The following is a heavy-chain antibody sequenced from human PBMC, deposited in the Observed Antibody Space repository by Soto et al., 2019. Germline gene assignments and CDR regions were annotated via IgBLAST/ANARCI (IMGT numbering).Heavy chain of an antibody. CDR1: GGTFSSYA. D-gene: IGHD3-22*01. V-gene: IGHV1-69*13. Sequence: ASVKVSCKASGGTFSSYAINWVRQAPGQGLEWMGGIIPMFDTTNYAQKFQGRVTITADESTSTSYMELSSLRAEDTAVYYCARRYYADSGGYYGPPIDLWGQGTPVTVSS. CDR2: IIPMFDTT. J-gene: IGHJ5*02. CDR3: ARRYYADSGGYYGPPIDL.